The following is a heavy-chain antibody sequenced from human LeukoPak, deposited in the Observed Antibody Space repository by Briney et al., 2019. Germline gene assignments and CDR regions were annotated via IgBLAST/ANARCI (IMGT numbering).Heavy chain of an antibody. V-gene: IGHV4-59*08. D-gene: IGHD3-10*01. CDR3: ARKPYYYAFDI. CDR2: IYYSGST. Sequence: SETLSLTCTVSGGSLSSYYWSWIRQPPGKGLEWIGYIYYSGSTNYNPSLKSRVTISVDTSKNQFSLKLSSVTAADTAVYYCARKPYYYAFDIWGQGTMVTVSS. CDR1: GGSLSSYY. J-gene: IGHJ3*02.